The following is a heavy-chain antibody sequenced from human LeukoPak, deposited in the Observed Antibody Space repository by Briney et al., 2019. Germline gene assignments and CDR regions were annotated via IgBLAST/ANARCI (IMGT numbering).Heavy chain of an antibody. CDR1: GYTFTSYG. CDR2: ISAYNGNT. V-gene: IGHV1-18*01. D-gene: IGHD6-13*01. J-gene: IGHJ5*02. CDR3: ARIDPGQQQLVFNWFDP. Sequence: ASVKVSCKASGYTFTSYGISWVRQAPGQGLEWMGWISAYNGNTNYAQKLQGRVTMTTDTSTSTAYMELRSLRSDDTAVYYCARIDPGQQQLVFNWFDPWGQGTLVTVSS.